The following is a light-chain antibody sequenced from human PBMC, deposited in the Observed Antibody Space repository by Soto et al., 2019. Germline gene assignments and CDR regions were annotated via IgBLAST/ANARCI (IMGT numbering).Light chain of an antibody. CDR2: YDS. CDR3: QVWDTSVNVV. CDR1: DIGGKS. J-gene: IGLJ2*01. Sequence: SYELTQPPSVSVAPGQTARITCGGDDIGGKSVLWYQQRPGQAPILVIYYDSDRPSGIPERFSGSNSGNTATLTISRVEAGDEADYYCQVWDTSVNVVFGAGTKLT. V-gene: IGLV3-21*04.